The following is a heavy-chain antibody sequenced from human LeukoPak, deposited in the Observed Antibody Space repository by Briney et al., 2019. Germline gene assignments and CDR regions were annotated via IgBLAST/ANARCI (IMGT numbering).Heavy chain of an antibody. D-gene: IGHD2-2*01. CDR3: ARRQGCSSTSCPPDY. Sequence: GESLKISCKGSGYSFTTYWIGWLRQVPGKGLNWLGNIYPGDSDTRYSPSFQGQVTMSADKSINTAYLQWSSLKASDTAMYYCARRQGCSSTSCPPDYWGQGTLVTVSP. V-gene: IGHV5-51*01. CDR2: IYPGDSDT. CDR1: GYSFTTYW. J-gene: IGHJ4*02.